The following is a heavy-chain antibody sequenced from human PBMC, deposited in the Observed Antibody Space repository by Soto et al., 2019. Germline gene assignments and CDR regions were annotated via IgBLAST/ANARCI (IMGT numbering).Heavy chain of an antibody. CDR3: ARQGGGWYYREVDY. D-gene: IGHD6-19*01. CDR1: GGSISSSSYY. J-gene: IGHJ4*02. V-gene: IGHV4-39*01. Sequence: SETLSLTCTVSGGSISSSSYYWGWIRQPPGKGLEWIGSIYYSGSTYYNPSLKSRVTISVDTSKNQFSLKLSSVTAADTAVYYCARQGGGWYYREVDYWGQGTLVTVSS. CDR2: IYYSGST.